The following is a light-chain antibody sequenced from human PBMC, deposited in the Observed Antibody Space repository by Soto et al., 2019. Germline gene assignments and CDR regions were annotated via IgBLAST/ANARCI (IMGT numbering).Light chain of an antibody. Sequence: QAVVTQEPSLTVSQGGTVTLTCGSSTGAVTSDHWPYWFQQKPGQAPRTLIYDISSKHSWTPARFSGSLLGGKAALALSGAQPEYEADYYCLLSYSGAWVFGGGTKLTVL. CDR1: TGAVTSDHW. J-gene: IGLJ3*02. V-gene: IGLV7-46*01. CDR2: DIS. CDR3: LLSYSGAWV.